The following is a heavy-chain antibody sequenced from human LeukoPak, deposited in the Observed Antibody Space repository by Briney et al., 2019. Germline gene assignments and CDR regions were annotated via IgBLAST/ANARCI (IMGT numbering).Heavy chain of an antibody. CDR1: GYTLTELS. Sequence: ASVKVSCKVSGYTLTELSMHWVRQAPGKGLEWMGGFDPEDGETIYAQKFQGRVTMTEDTSTDTAYMELSSLRSEDTAVYYCAARQELVPGKDFDYWGQGTLVTVSS. CDR3: AARQELVPGKDFDY. CDR2: FDPEDGET. D-gene: IGHD6-13*01. J-gene: IGHJ4*02. V-gene: IGHV1-24*01.